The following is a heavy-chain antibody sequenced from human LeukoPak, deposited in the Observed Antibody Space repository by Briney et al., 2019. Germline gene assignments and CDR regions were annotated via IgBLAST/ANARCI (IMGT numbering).Heavy chain of an antibody. J-gene: IGHJ4*02. CDR3: ARVPSRYNFSSGGKIDY. D-gene: IGHD6-19*01. CDR1: GGSISSSSYY. V-gene: IGHV4-39*07. Sequence: SETLSLTCTVSGGSISSSSYYWGWIRQPPGKGLEWIGSIYYSGSTYYNPSLKSRVTISVDTSKNQFSLKLSSVTAADTAVYYCARVPSRYNFSSGGKIDYWGQGTLVTVSS. CDR2: IYYSGST.